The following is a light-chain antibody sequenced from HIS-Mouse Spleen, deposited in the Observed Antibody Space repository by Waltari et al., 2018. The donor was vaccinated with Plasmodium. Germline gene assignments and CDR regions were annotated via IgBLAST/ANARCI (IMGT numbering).Light chain of an antibody. J-gene: IGLJ3*02. Sequence: SYELTQPPSVSVSPGQTARITCSGDALPKKYAYWYQQKSGQAPVLVIDADSKRPSGSPERLAGSSAGTMATLTISGAQVEEEADYYWYSTGSSGNHRVFGGGTKLTVL. V-gene: IGLV3-10*01. CDR2: ADS. CDR3: YSTGSSGNHRV. CDR1: ALPKKY.